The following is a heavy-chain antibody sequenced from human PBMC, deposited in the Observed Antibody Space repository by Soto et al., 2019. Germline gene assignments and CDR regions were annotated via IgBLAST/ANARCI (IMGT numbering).Heavy chain of an antibody. Sequence: QVQLVQSGAEVKKPGASVNVSCKASGYTFTSYAISWVRQAPGQGLEWMGWISAYNGNTNYAQKLQGRVTMTTDTXXXXXXXXXXXXXXXXXXXXXXXXXXXPADYWGQGTLVTVSS. CDR3: XXXXXPADY. CDR2: ISAYNGNT. CDR1: GYTFTSYA. V-gene: IGHV1-18*01. J-gene: IGHJ4*02.